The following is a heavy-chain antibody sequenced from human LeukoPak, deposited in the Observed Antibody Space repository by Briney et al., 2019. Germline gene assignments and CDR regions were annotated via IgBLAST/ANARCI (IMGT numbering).Heavy chain of an antibody. CDR2: SNPNSGRT. J-gene: IGHJ4*02. CDR1: RYTFTRYY. CDR3: ARGLAEVQQSLVRGGDY. D-gene: IGHD6-19*01. Sequence: ASVKVSCKPCRYTFTRYYMHWVRQAPGQGLEWMGWSNPNSGRTNYAQKFQGRVTMTRDTSISTAYMELSSLRSYDTAVYHCARGLAEVQQSLVRGGDYWGEGTLVTVSS. V-gene: IGHV1-2*02.